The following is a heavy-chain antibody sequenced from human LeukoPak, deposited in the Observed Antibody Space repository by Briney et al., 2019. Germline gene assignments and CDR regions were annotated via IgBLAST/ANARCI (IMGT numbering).Heavy chain of an antibody. V-gene: IGHV4-4*02. J-gene: IGHJ4*02. CDR2: IYLRGNT. D-gene: IGHD4-17*01. Sequence: SETLSLTCAISGGSITSSNWWTWVRQPPGKGLEWVGEIYLRGNTNYNPSLESRISISVDESKTQLSLRLESVTAADTAVYYCARGTITTVTDSWGPGTLVTVSS. CDR1: GGSITSSNW. CDR3: ARGTITTVTDS.